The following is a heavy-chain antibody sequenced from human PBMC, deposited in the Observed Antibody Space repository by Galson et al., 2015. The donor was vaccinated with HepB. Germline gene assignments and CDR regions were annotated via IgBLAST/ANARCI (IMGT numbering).Heavy chain of an antibody. Sequence: SLRLSCAASGFTFDAYGIHWVRQSPGKGLEWVAVVSHDGHNKYYADSVQGRFTISRDSSENTVYLHTNSLRAEDTAVYYCAKAYTYNSGYFDHWGQGTLVTVSS. D-gene: IGHD5-18*01. CDR3: AKAYTYNSGYFDH. CDR2: VSHDGHNK. CDR1: GFTFDAYG. V-gene: IGHV3-30*18. J-gene: IGHJ4*02.